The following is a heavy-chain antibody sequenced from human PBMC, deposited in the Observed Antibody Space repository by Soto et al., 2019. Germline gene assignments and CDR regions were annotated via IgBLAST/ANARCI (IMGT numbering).Heavy chain of an antibody. CDR2: ISYDGSNK. D-gene: IGHD1-26*01. V-gene: IGHV3-30-3*01. CDR3: ARARVGADAFDI. CDR1: GFTFSSYA. Sequence: GSLRLSCAASGFTFSSYAMHWVRQAPGKGLEWVAVISYDGSNKYYADSVKGRFTISRDNSKNTLYLQMNSLRAEDTAVYYCARARVGADAFDIWGQGTMVTVSS. J-gene: IGHJ3*02.